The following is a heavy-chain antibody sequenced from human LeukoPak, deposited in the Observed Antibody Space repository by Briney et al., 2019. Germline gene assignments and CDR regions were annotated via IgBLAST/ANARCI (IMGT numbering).Heavy chain of an antibody. J-gene: IGHJ4*02. CDR2: ISSNGGST. CDR1: GFTFSSYA. V-gene: IGHV3-64*01. CDR3: AWDSERYYDILTGYYRPLDY. D-gene: IGHD3-9*01. Sequence: GGSLRLSCAASGFTFSSYAMHWVRQAPGKGLEYVSAISSNGGSTYYANSVKGRFTISRDNSKNTLYLQMNSLRAEDTAVYHCAWDSERYYDILTGYYRPLDYWGQGTLVTVSS.